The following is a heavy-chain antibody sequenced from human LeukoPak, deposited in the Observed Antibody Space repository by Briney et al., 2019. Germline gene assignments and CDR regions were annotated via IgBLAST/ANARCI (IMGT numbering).Heavy chain of an antibody. J-gene: IGHJ4*02. V-gene: IGHV4-31*03. D-gene: IGHD2-15*01. Sequence: SETLSLTCTVSGGSISSGGSYWSWIRQHPGKGLEWIGYIYYSGSTYYNPSLKSRVTISVDTSKNQFSLKLSSVTAADTAVYYCARGPPNGGNGFDYWGQGTLVTVSS. CDR1: GGSISSGGSY. CDR2: IYYSGST. CDR3: ARGPPNGGNGFDY.